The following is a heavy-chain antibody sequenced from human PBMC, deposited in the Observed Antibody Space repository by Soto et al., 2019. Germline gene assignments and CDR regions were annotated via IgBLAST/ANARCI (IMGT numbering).Heavy chain of an antibody. J-gene: IGHJ6*02. Sequence: EVQLVESGGGLVKPGGSLSLSCAASGFTFSSYSRNWVRQAPGKGLEWVSSISSGSSYIFYADSVRGRFTISRDNAKNSLYLQMNSLRAEDTAVYYCARGPGCSGGSCYRNYHYYGLDVWGQGTTVSVSS. CDR3: ARGPGCSGGSCYRNYHYYGLDV. CDR2: ISSGSSYI. V-gene: IGHV3-21*01. CDR1: GFTFSSYS. D-gene: IGHD2-15*01.